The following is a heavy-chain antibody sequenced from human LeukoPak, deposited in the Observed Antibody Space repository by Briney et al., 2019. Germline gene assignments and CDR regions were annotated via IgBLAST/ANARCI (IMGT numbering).Heavy chain of an antibody. CDR3: ARKDFSSGSFTY. D-gene: IGHD3-22*01. J-gene: IGHJ4*02. CDR1: GFTFNIYY. Sequence: TGGSLRLSCAVSGFTFNIYYMSWIRQAPGKGLEWISYIGLHGYPLDYADSVKGRFTISRDNAQNPLYLDMSSLRAEDTAVYYCARKDFSSGSFTYWGQGTLVTVSS. CDR2: IGLHGYPL. V-gene: IGHV3-11*04.